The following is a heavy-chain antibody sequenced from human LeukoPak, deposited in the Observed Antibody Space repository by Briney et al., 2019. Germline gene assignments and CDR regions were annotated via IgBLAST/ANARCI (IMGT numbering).Heavy chain of an antibody. V-gene: IGHV1-24*01. J-gene: IGHJ3*02. D-gene: IGHD5-24*01. CDR2: FDPEDGET. CDR3: ATDRGMGDAFDT. Sequence: ASVKVSCKVSGYTLTELSMHWVRQAPGKGLEWMGGFDPEDGETIYAQKFQGRVTMTEDTSTDTAYMELSSLRSEDTAVYYCATDRGMGDAFDTWGQGTMVTVSS. CDR1: GYTLTELS.